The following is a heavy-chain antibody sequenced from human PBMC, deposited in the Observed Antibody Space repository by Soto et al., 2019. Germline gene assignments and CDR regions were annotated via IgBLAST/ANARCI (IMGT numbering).Heavy chain of an antibody. CDR1: GGSISSSSYY. D-gene: IGHD3-3*02. CDR2: IYYSGST. CDR3: ASPKIAFYNWFDP. Sequence: QLQLQESGPGLVKPSETLSLTCTVSGGSISSSSYYWGWIRQPPGKGLEWIGSIYYSGSTYYNPPLKSRATISVDTSKNQFSLKLSSVTAADTAVYYCASPKIAFYNWFDPWGQGTLVTVSS. J-gene: IGHJ5*02. V-gene: IGHV4-39*01.